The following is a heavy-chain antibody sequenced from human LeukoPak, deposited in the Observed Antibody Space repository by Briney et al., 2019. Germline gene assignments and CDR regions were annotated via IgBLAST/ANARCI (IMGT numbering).Heavy chain of an antibody. D-gene: IGHD2-21*02. CDR2: IIPIFGTA. Sequence: ASVKVSCKASGGTFSSYAISWVRQAPGQGLEWMGGIIPIFGTANYAQKFQGRVTITADKSTSTVYMELSSLRSEDTAVYYCASAHYCGGDCYSDYWGQGTLVTVSS. V-gene: IGHV1-69*06. J-gene: IGHJ4*02. CDR3: ASAHYCGGDCYSDY. CDR1: GGTFSSYA.